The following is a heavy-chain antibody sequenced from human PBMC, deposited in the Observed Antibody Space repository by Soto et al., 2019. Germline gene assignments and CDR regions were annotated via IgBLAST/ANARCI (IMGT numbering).Heavy chain of an antibody. J-gene: IGHJ4*02. CDR3: ARGVIH. CDR1: GGSFSGYY. Sequence: SETLSLTCGVYGGSFSGYYWNWIRQHPGKGLEWIGYIYYSGSTYYNPSLKSRVTISVDTSKNQFSLKLSSVTAADTAVYYCARGVIHWGQGTLVTVSS. D-gene: IGHD2-21*01. CDR2: IYYSGST. V-gene: IGHV4-31*11.